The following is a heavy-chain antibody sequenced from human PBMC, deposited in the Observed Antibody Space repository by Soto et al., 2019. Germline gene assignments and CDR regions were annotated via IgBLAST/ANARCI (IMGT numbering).Heavy chain of an antibody. Sequence: PSETLSLTCAVSGGSISSGGYSWSWIRQPPGKGLEWIGYIYYSGSTYYNPSLKSRVTISVDTSKNQFSLKLSSVTAADTAVYYCATGLRWYTTTYRGWFDPWGQGTLVTVSS. CDR2: IYYSGST. J-gene: IGHJ5*02. D-gene: IGHD2-2*02. CDR1: GGSISSGGYS. V-gene: IGHV4-30-2*01. CDR3: ATGLRWYTTTYRGWFDP.